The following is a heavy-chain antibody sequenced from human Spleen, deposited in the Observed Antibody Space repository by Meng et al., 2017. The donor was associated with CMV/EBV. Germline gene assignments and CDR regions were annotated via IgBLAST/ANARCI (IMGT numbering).Heavy chain of an antibody. CDR1: GYTFTSYG. V-gene: IGHV1-18*01. Sequence: ASVKVSCQASGYTFTSYGISWVRQAPGQGLEWMGWISAYNGNTNYAQKLQGRVTMTTDTSTSTAYMELRSLRSDDTAVYYCAREGYGDDYYYYGMDVWGQGTTVTVSS. D-gene: IGHD4-17*01. CDR2: ISAYNGNT. J-gene: IGHJ6*02. CDR3: AREGYGDDYYYYGMDV.